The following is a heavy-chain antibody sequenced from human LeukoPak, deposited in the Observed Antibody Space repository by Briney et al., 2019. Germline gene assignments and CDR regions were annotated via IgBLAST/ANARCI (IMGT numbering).Heavy chain of an antibody. V-gene: IGHV5-51*01. CDR3: ARQDYYGSGSYPNWFDP. CDR1: GYSFTSYW. D-gene: IGHD3-10*01. CDR2: IYPGDSDT. Sequence: GESLKISCKGSGYSFTSYWIGWVRQMPGEGLEWMGIIYPGDSDTRYSPSFQGQVTISADKSISTAYLQWSSLKASDTAMYYCARQDYYGSGSYPNWFDPWGQGTLVTVSS. J-gene: IGHJ5*02.